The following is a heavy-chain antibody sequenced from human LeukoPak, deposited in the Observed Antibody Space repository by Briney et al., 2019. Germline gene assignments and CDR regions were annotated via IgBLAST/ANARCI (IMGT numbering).Heavy chain of an antibody. CDR1: GFTFGSYW. CDR3: ARDLAASAGEGFTDY. CDR2: IKQDGSEK. Sequence: GGSLRLSCVASGFTFGSYWMSWVRQAPGKGLEWVANIKQDGSEKYYVDSVKVRFTVSRDNAKNSLYLQMDSLRAEDTAVYYCARDLAASAGEGFTDYWGQGTLVTVSS. J-gene: IGHJ4*02. V-gene: IGHV3-7*01.